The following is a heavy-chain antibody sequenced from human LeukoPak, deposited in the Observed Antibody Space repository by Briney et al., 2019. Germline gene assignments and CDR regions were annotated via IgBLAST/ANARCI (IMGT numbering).Heavy chain of an antibody. D-gene: IGHD5-24*01. CDR2: IYYSGST. CDR3: GRDSVEMGTIHSDY. Sequence: SETLSLTCTVSGGSISSSNYFWGWIRQAPGKGLEWIGSIYYSGSTYYNPSLKSRVTISADMSKSQFSLRLYSVTAADTAVYYCGRDSVEMGTIHSDYWGQGTLVTVSS. J-gene: IGHJ4*02. V-gene: IGHV4-39*07. CDR1: GGSISSSNYF.